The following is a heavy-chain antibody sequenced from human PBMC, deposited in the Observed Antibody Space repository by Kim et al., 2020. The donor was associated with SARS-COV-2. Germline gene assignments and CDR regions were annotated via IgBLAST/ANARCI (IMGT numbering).Heavy chain of an antibody. CDR1: GFTFDDYA. D-gene: IGHD6-19*01. CDR3: AKDMRYSSGCMEV. Sequence: GGSLRLSCAASGFTFDDYAMHWVRQAPGKGLEWVSGISWNSGSIGYAESVKGRFTISRDNAKNSLYLQMNSLRAEDTALYYCAKDMRYSSGCMEVWGQGT. CDR2: ISWNSGSI. V-gene: IGHV3-9*01. J-gene: IGHJ6*02.